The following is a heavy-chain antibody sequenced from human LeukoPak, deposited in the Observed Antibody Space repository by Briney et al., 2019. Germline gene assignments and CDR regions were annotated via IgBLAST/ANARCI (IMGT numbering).Heavy chain of an antibody. Sequence: GGSLRLSCAASGFTFANYAMSWVRQAPGKGLEWVSIISGSGGSTYYADSVKGRFTISRDNSRNTLYLQMNSLRAEDTAVYYCARGHYDSSGRYFDYWGQGTLVTVSP. V-gene: IGHV3-23*01. D-gene: IGHD3-22*01. CDR2: ISGSGGST. CDR3: ARGHYDSSGRYFDY. J-gene: IGHJ4*02. CDR1: GFTFANYA.